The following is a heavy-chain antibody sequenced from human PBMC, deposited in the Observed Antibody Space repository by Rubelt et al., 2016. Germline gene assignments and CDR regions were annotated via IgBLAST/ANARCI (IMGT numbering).Heavy chain of an antibody. CDR3: AKDRTWDHSSGWWFDY. Sequence: GSTYYADSVKGRFTISRDNSKNTLYLQMNSLRVEDTALYYCAKDRTWDHSSGWWFDYWGQGTLITVSS. V-gene: IGHV3-23*01. CDR2: GST. J-gene: IGHJ4*02. D-gene: IGHD6-19*01.